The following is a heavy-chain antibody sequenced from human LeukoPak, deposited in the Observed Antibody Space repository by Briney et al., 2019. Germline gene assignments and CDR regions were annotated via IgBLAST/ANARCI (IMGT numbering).Heavy chain of an antibody. Sequence: SETLSLTCTVSGGSISSYYWSWIRQPPGKGLEWIGYIYYSGSTNYNPSLKSRVTISVDTSKNQFSLKLSSVTAADTAVYYCARRGYSGYDYDTPENHYYYMDVWGKGTTVTISS. CDR1: GGSISSYY. CDR2: IYYSGST. J-gene: IGHJ6*03. CDR3: ARRGYSGYDYDTPENHYYYMDV. V-gene: IGHV4-59*01. D-gene: IGHD5-12*01.